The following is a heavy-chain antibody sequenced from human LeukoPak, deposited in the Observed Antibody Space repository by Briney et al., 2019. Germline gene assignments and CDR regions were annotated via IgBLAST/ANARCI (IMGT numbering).Heavy chain of an antibody. V-gene: IGHV4-31*03. CDR1: GGSISSGGYY. J-gene: IGHJ5*02. D-gene: IGHD2-2*03. CDR2: IYYSGST. CDR3: ARWGSRYGDCSSTSCYGSPVSP. Sequence: PSETLSLTCTVSGGSISSGGYYWSWIRQHPGKGLEWIGYIYYSGSTYYNPSLKSRVTISVDTSKNQFSLKLSSVTAADTAVYYCARWGSRYGDCSSTSCYGSPVSPWGQGTLVTVSS.